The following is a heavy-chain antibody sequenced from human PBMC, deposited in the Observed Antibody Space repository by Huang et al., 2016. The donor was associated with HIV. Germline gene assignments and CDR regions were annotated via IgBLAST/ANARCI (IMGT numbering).Heavy chain of an antibody. Sequence: QQQLQQWGAGLLKPSETLSLTCAVYGGSFTNYYWGWIRQPPGKGLEWMGEINNCGVTADSPSLKMRVTIALDTSKNQVSLKLTSVSAADTAVYYCVRGPRYVSADWYARLRNYWFFDLWGRGSLVSVSS. V-gene: IGHV4-34*01. CDR2: INNCGVT. CDR3: VRGPRYVSADWYARLRNYWFFDL. D-gene: IGHD3-9*01. CDR1: GGSFTNYY. J-gene: IGHJ2*01.